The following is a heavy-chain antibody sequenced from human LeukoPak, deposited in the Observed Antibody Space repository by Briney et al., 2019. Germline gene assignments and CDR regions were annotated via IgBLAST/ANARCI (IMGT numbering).Heavy chain of an antibody. CDR2: ISDSGDTP. V-gene: IGHV3-23*01. J-gene: IGHJ5*02. CDR3: AKGGGITIFGVVYNWFDP. D-gene: IGHD3-3*01. Sequence: GGSLRLSCTASGFTFSNYAMSWVRQAPGKGLKWVSSISDSGDTPYYADSVKGLFTISRDNSKNTLYLQMSSLRAEDTAVYYCAKGGGITIFGVVYNWFDPWGQGTLVTVSS. CDR1: GFTFSNYA.